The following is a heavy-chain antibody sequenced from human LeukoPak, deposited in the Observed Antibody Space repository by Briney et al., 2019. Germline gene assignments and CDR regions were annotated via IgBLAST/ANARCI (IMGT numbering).Heavy chain of an antibody. CDR3: ARGAFGTLMVRGGNFDY. CDR1: GGSISSYY. CDR2: IYNSGST. V-gene: IGHV4-4*08. D-gene: IGHD3-10*01. Sequence: SETLSLTCTVSGGSISSYYWNWIRQPPGKGLEWIGYIYNSGSTNYNPSLKSRVTISIDTSKNQFSLNLRSVPAADTAVYYCARGAFGTLMVRGGNFDYWGQGTLVTVSS. J-gene: IGHJ4*02.